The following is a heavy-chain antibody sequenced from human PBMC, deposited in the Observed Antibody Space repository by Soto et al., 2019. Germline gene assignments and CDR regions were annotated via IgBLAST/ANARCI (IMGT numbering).Heavy chain of an antibody. CDR2: ISGSGGST. D-gene: IGHD2-21*01. J-gene: IGHJ6*02. Sequence: GGSLRLSCAASGFTFSSYAMSWVRQAPGKGLEWVSAISGSGGSTYYADSVKGRFTISRDNSKNTLYLQMNSLRAEDTAVYYCAKEAKGFQLSWYYYYGMDVWGQGTTVTVSS. CDR3: AKEAKGFQLSWYYYYGMDV. V-gene: IGHV3-23*01. CDR1: GFTFSSYA.